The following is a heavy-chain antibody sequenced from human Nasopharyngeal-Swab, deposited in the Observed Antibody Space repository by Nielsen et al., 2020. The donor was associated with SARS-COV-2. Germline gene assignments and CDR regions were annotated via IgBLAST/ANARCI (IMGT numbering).Heavy chain of an antibody. CDR1: GYTLTELS. V-gene: IGHV1-24*01. D-gene: IGHD3-22*01. CDR3: ATSVTMIVVAHDAFDI. J-gene: IGHJ3*02. Sequence: ASLKVSCKVSGYTLTELSMHWVRQAPGKGLEWMGGFDPEDGETIYAQKFQGRVTMTEDTSTDTAYMELSSLRSEDTAVYYCATSVTMIVVAHDAFDIWGQGTMVTVSS. CDR2: FDPEDGET.